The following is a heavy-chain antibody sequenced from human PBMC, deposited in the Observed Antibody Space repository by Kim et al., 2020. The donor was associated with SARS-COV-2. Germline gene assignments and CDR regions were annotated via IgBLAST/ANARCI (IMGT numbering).Heavy chain of an antibody. CDR1: GFTFSSYG. CDR2: IWYDGSNK. CDR3: AREYRSGSYSWGYYYYYGMDV. J-gene: IGHJ6*02. Sequence: GGSLRLSCAASGFTFSSYGMHWVRQAPGKGLEWVAVIWYDGSNKYYADSVKGRFTISRDNSKNTLYLQMNSLRAEDTAVYYCAREYRSGSYSWGYYYYYGMDVWGQGTTVTVSS. V-gene: IGHV3-33*01. D-gene: IGHD3-10*01.